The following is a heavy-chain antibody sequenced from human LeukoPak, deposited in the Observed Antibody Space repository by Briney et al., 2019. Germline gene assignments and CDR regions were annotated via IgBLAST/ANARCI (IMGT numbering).Heavy chain of an antibody. CDR1: GFTFGSYA. CDR3: AQDYGGNFEDD. Sequence: GGSLRLSCAASGFTFGSYAMHWVRQAPGKGLEWVAVISYDGSNKYYADSVKGRFTISRDNSKNTLYLQMSSLRAEDTAVYYCAQDYGGNFEDDWGQGTLVTVSS. V-gene: IGHV3-30*04. CDR2: ISYDGSNK. J-gene: IGHJ4*02. D-gene: IGHD4-23*01.